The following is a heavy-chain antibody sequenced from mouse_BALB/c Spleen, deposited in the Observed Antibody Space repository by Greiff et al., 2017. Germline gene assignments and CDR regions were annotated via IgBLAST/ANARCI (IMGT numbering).Heavy chain of an antibody. V-gene: IGHV1-14*01. CDR3: ARGGYYGYDRYYFDY. J-gene: IGHJ2*01. D-gene: IGHD2-2*01. CDR2: INPYNDGT. CDR1: GYTFTSYV. Sequence: VQLQQSGPELVKPGASVKMSCKASGYTFTSYVMHWVKQKPGQGLEWIGYINPYNDGTKYNEKFKGKATLTSDKSSSTAYMELSSLTSEDSAVYYCARGGYYGYDRYYFDYWGQGTTLTVSS.